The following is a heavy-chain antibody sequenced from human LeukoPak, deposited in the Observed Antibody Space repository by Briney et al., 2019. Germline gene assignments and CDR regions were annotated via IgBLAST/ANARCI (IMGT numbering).Heavy chain of an antibody. D-gene: IGHD3-10*01. J-gene: IGHJ4*02. CDR3: ARARTYHYGSGSYWLEY. V-gene: IGHV4-59*01. CDR1: GVSISSNY. Sequence: SETLSLTCNVSGVSISSNYWNWIRQTPGKGLEWIGDISNSGSTNYNPSLKSRITISIDTSENQFFLRLRSVTAADTAVYYCARARTYHYGSGSYWLEYWGEGTPVTVSS. CDR2: ISNSGST.